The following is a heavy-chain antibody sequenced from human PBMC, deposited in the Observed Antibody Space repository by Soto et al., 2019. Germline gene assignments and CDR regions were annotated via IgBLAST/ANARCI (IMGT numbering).Heavy chain of an antibody. D-gene: IGHD3-10*01. CDR2: INPSGGST. V-gene: IGHV1-46*01. J-gene: IGHJ4*02. CDR1: GYTFTSYY. CDR3: ARVVVRGVILGYFDY. Sequence: QVQLVQSGAEVKKPGASVKVSCKASGYTFTSYYMHWVRQAPGQGLEWMGIINPSGGSTSYAQKFQRRVTMTRDTSTSTVYMELSSLRSEDTAVYYCARVVVRGVILGYFDYWGQGTLVTVSS.